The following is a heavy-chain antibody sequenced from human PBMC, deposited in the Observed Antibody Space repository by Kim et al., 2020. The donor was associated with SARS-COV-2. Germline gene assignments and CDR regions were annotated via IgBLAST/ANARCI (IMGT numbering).Heavy chain of an antibody. J-gene: IGHJ4*02. D-gene: IGHD2-15*01. Sequence: GDSVKDRFTISRDTHKNTLYLQMNSLRAEDSAVYYCVKRGGGSCYSFANDWGQGTQVTVSS. CDR3: VKRGGGSCYSFAND. V-gene: IGHV3-23*01.